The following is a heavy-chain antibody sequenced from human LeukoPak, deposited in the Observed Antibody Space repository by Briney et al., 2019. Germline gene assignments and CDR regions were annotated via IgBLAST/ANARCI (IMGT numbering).Heavy chain of an antibody. V-gene: IGHV3-48*04. D-gene: IGHD2-2*01. CDR2: IGTTASTI. J-gene: IGHJ4*02. CDR3: ARDRGYCRGTTCYAYYFDS. CDR1: GFTLSSFG. Sequence: GGSLRLSCAASGFTLSSFGMNWVRQAPGKGLEWVSYIGTTASTIYYADSVKGRFTISRDNAKNSLYLQMNSLRAEDTAVYYCARDRGYCRGTTCYAYYFDSWGQGTLVTVSS.